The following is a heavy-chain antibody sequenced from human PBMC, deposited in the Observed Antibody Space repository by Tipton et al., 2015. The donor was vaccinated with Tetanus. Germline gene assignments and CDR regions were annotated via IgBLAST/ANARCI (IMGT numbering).Heavy chain of an antibody. CDR1: EFTFSSYS. CDR3: ARPVSWSGYEDDWFDP. J-gene: IGHJ5*02. CDR2: ISSSSSTI. V-gene: IGHV3-48*04. Sequence: SLRLSCAASEFTFSSYSMNWVRQAPGKGLEWVSYISSSSSTIYYADSVKGRFTISRDNAKNSVYLQMNSLRAEDTAVYYCARPVSWSGYEDDWFDPWGQGTLVTVSS. D-gene: IGHD5-12*01.